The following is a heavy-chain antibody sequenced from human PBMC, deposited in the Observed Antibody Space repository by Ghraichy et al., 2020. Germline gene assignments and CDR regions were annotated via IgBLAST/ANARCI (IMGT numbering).Heavy chain of an antibody. CDR3: ARGLTMVRGVIIIPKIYGMDV. J-gene: IGHJ6*02. CDR2: ISAYNGNT. CDR1: GYTFTSYG. D-gene: IGHD3-10*01. V-gene: IGHV1-18*04. Sequence: ASVKVSCKASGYTFTSYGISWVRQAPGQGLAWMGWISAYNGNTNYAQKLQGRVTMTTDTSTRTAYMELRSLRSDDTAVYYCARGLTMVRGVIIIPKIYGMDVWGQGTTVTVSS.